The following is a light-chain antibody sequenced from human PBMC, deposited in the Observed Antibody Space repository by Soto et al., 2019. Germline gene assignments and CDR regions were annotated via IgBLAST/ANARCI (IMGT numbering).Light chain of an antibody. V-gene: IGLV2-23*02. Sequence: QSALTQPASVSGSPGQSITISCTGSSSDVGTYNLVSWYQHHPGKAPKLMISEVVKRPSGVSNRFSGPKSGNTASLTISGLQAEDEADYYCCSYAGSSMFVFGGGTKLTVL. J-gene: IGLJ2*01. CDR3: CSYAGSSMFV. CDR2: EVV. CDR1: SSDVGTYNL.